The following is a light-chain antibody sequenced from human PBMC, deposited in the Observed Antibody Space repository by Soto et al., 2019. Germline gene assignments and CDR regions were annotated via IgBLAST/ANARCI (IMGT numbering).Light chain of an antibody. CDR3: QSYDSSLSGSNWV. CDR2: ANT. J-gene: IGLJ3*02. V-gene: IGLV1-40*01. Sequence: QSVLTQPLSVSGAPGQRVTISCTGSSSNIGAGYDVHWYQQLPGTAPKLLIYANTNRPSGVPDRFSGSKSGTSASLAITGLQAEDEADYYCQSYDSSLSGSNWVFGGGTKLTVL. CDR1: SSNIGAGYD.